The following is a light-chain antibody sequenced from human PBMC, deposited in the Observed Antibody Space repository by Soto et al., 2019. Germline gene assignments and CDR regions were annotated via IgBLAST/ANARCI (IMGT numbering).Light chain of an antibody. V-gene: IGKV3-15*01. CDR3: QQYNNWPSIT. Sequence: MMMTQSPATLSVSPGERVTLSYRTSHSVNSHVAWYQQKPGQAPRLLLYGASTRATGIPVRFSGSGFGTEFTLTIRSLQSEDFAVYYCQQYNNWPSITFGQGTRLEI. CDR1: HSVNSH. CDR2: GAS. J-gene: IGKJ5*01.